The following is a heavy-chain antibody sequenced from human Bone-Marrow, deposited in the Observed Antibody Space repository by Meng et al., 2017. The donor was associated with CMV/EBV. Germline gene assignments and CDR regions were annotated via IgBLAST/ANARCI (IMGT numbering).Heavy chain of an antibody. D-gene: IGHD5-18*01. CDR1: GYTFTSYY. J-gene: IGHJ4*02. CDR3: ARDKGDYSYGYISSGLLIDY. Sequence: ASVKVSCKASGYTFTSYYMHWVRQAPGQGLEWMGIINPSGGSTSYAQKFQGRVTMTRDTSTSTVYMELSSLRSEDTAVYYCARDKGDYSYGYISSGLLIDYWVQGTLVTVSS. V-gene: IGHV1-46*01. CDR2: INPSGGST.